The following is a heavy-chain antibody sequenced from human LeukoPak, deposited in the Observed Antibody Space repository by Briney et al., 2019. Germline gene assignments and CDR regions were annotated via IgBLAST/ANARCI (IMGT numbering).Heavy chain of an antibody. Sequence: PGGSLRLSCAASGFTFSSYAMSWVRQAPGKGLVWVSRINSDGSSTSYADSVKGRFTISRDNAKNTLYLQMNSLRAEDTAVYYCARGLGYSYGSPFDYWGQGTLVTVSS. D-gene: IGHD5-18*01. CDR1: GFTFSSYA. CDR3: ARGLGYSYGSPFDY. V-gene: IGHV3-74*01. J-gene: IGHJ4*02. CDR2: INSDGSST.